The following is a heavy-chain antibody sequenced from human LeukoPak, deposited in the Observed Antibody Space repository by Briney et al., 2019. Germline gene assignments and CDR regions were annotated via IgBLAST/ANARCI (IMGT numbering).Heavy chain of an antibody. CDR2: IKEDGSDK. V-gene: IGHV3-7*01. D-gene: IGHD4-17*01. Sequence: GGSLRLSCIASGFTFTNYWMSWVRQAPGKGLEWVASIKEDGSDKRYVDAVEGLFTISRDNTKNSLYVQMSSLRAEDTAMYYCARLKDAVTIFDCWGQGILVTVSS. CDR1: GFTFTNYW. CDR3: ARLKDAVTIFDC. J-gene: IGHJ5*01.